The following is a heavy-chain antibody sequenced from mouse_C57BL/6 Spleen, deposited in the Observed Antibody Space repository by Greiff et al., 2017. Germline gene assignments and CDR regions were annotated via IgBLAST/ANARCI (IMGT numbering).Heavy chain of an antibody. J-gene: IGHJ1*03. CDR2: IWSGGST. CDR1: GFSLTSYG. V-gene: IGHV2-2*01. D-gene: IGHD1-1*01. CDR3: ARGFYGSSYGYFDV. Sequence: QVQLKESGPGLVQPTQSLSITCTVSGFSLTSYGVHWVRQSPGKGLEWLGVIWSGGSTDYNAAFISRLSISTDNSKSQVFFKMNSLQADDTAIYYCARGFYGSSYGYFDVWGTGTTVTVSS.